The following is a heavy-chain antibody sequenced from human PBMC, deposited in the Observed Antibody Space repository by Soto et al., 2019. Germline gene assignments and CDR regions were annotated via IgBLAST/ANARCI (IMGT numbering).Heavy chain of an antibody. CDR3: AKDGYYYDSSGYWGEYFQH. D-gene: IGHD3-22*01. Sequence: EVQLLESGGGLVQPGGSLRLSCAASGFTFSSYAMSWVRQAPGKGLEWVSAISGSGGSTYYADSVKGRFTISRDNSKNTLYLQMNSVRAEDTAVYYCAKDGYYYDSSGYWGEYFQHWGQGTLVTVSS. V-gene: IGHV3-23*01. CDR2: ISGSGGST. J-gene: IGHJ1*01. CDR1: GFTFSSYA.